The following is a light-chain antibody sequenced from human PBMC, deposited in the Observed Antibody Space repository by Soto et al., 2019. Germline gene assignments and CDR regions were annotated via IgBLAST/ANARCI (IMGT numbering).Light chain of an antibody. CDR1: QDISNY. Sequence: DIQMTQSPYSLSASVGDRVTITCQASQDISNYLNWYQQKPGKAPKLLIYDASNLETGVPSRFSGSGSGTDFTFTISSLQPEDIATYYCQQYDNLPRHTFGQGTKLEIK. J-gene: IGKJ2*01. CDR2: DAS. V-gene: IGKV1-33*01. CDR3: QQYDNLPRHT.